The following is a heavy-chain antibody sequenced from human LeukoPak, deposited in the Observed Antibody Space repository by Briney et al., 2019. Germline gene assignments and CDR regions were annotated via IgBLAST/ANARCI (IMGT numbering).Heavy chain of an antibody. CDR3: VGDKGVGPTERFDS. J-gene: IGHJ4*02. Sequence: GGSLRLSCAVSGSTVSSNFMTWVRQAPGKGLEWVSLILGETTTTYADSVKGRFTISRDNSKNTLYLQMDRLRLEDTAVYYCVGDKGVGPTERFDSWGQGTLVTVSS. CDR2: ILGETTT. D-gene: IGHD3-3*01. V-gene: IGHV3-53*05. CDR1: GSTVSSNF.